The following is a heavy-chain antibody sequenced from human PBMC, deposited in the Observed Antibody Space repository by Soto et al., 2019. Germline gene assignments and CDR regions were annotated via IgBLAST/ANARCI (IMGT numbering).Heavy chain of an antibody. V-gene: IGHV1-3*01. Sequence: EASVKVSCKASGYTFTSYAMHWVRQAPGQRLEWMGWINAGNGNTKYSQKFQGRVTITRDTSASTAYMELSSLRSEDTAVYYCARFSNNRVVGANAFDYWGQGTLVTVSS. CDR3: ARFSNNRVVGANAFDY. D-gene: IGHD1-26*01. CDR2: INAGNGNT. CDR1: GYTFTSYA. J-gene: IGHJ4*02.